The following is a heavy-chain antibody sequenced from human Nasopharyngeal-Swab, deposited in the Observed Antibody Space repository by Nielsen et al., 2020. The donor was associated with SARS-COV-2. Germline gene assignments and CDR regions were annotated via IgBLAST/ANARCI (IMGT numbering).Heavy chain of an antibody. J-gene: IGHJ4*02. V-gene: IGHV4-39*07. CDR1: GGSISSSSYY. Sequence: GSLRLSCTVSGGSISSSSYYWGWIRQPPGKGLEWIGSIYHSGSTNYNPSLKSRVTISVDTSKNQFSLKLSSVTAADTAVYYCARDLIAVAGSPGWGQGTLVTVSS. CDR3: ARDLIAVAGSPG. CDR2: IYHSGST. D-gene: IGHD6-19*01.